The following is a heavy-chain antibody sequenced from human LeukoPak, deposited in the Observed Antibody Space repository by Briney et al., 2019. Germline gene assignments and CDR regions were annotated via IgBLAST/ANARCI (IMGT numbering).Heavy chain of an antibody. V-gene: IGHV4-4*07. CDR2: MYTNGES. Sequence: SETLSLTCTVSRGSINNQYWSWIRQPAGKGLEWIGRMYTNGESDYNPSLKSRVAMSVDTSKGQFSLKLNYMTAADTALYYCARGYYGGAVDSWGQGILVIVSS. D-gene: IGHD3-16*01. J-gene: IGHJ4*02. CDR3: ARGYYGGAVDS. CDR1: RGSINNQY.